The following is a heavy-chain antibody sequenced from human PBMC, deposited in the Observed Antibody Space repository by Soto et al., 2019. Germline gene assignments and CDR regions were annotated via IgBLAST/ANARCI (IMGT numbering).Heavy chain of an antibody. J-gene: IGHJ3*02. D-gene: IGHD5-12*01. Sequence: GASVKVSCKASGYTFTSYDINWVRQATGQGLEWIGWMNPNSGNTGYAQKFQGRVTMTRNTSISTAYMELSSLRSEDTAVYYCARGRVKYSGYDLYAFDIWGQGTMVTVSS. CDR2: MNPNSGNT. V-gene: IGHV1-8*01. CDR3: ARGRVKYSGYDLYAFDI. CDR1: GYTFTSYD.